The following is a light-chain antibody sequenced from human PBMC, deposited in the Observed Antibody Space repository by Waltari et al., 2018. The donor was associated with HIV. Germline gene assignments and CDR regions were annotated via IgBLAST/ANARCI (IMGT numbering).Light chain of an antibody. V-gene: IGKV1-5*03. CDR2: KAS. CDR1: QRISTW. Sequence: DIQMTQSPSTLSASVGDRVTITCRASQRISTWLAWYQQKPGEAPELLIYKASTLESGVPSRFSGSGSGTEFTLTISSLQPDDFATYYCQQYNSYPLTFGGGTKVEIK. J-gene: IGKJ4*01. CDR3: QQYNSYPLT.